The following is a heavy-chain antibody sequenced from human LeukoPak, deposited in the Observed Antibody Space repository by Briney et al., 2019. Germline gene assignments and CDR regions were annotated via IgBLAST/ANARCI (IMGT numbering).Heavy chain of an antibody. Sequence: GGSLRLSCAASGFTFSRYWMHWVRQGPGKGLVWVPRINSDGSSTSYADSVKGRFTISRDNAKNTLYLQMNSLRAEDTAVYYCAREYSTGFDPRGQGTLVTVSS. CDR3: AREYSTGFDP. CDR1: GFTFSRYW. D-gene: IGHD2-15*01. J-gene: IGHJ5*02. V-gene: IGHV3-74*01. CDR2: INSDGSST.